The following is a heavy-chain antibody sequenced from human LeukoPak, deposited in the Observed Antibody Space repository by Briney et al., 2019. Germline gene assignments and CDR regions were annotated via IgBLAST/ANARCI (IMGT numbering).Heavy chain of an antibody. D-gene: IGHD3-22*01. V-gene: IGHV3-11*04. Sequence: GGSLRLSCAASGFTFSDYYMSWIRQAPGKGLEWVSYISSGSSTIYYGDSVKGRFTISRDNAKNSLYLQMNSLRAEDTAVYYCASGDPYYYDSRSRKAFDIWGQGTMVTVSS. CDR3: ASGDPYYYDSRSRKAFDI. CDR1: GFTFSDYY. CDR2: ISSGSSTI. J-gene: IGHJ3*02.